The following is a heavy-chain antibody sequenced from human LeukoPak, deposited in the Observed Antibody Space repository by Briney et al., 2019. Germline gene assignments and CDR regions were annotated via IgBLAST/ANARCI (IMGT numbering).Heavy chain of an antibody. V-gene: IGHV4-39*01. J-gene: IGHJ5*02. CDR3: ARHENLMVRGVYSPDNWFDP. D-gene: IGHD3-10*01. CDR1: GGSISSSSYY. Sequence: SETLSLTCTVSGGSISSSSYYWGWIRQPPGKGLEWIGSIYYSGSTYYNPSLKSRVTISVDTSKNQSSLKLSSVTAADTAVYYCARHENLMVRGVYSPDNWFDPWGQGTLVTVSS. CDR2: IYYSGST.